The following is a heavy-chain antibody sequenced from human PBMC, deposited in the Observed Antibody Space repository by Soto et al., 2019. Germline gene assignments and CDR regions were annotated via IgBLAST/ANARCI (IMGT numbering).Heavy chain of an antibody. CDR3: ARLRYYGSGSYYNYFDY. CDR2: IYYSGST. J-gene: IGHJ4*02. CDR1: DSSISSSIYY. V-gene: IGHV4-39*01. D-gene: IGHD3-10*01. Sequence: SETLSLTCTVSDSSISSSIYYWGWIRQPPGKGLEWIGSIYYSGSTYYNPSLKSRVTISVDTSKNQFSLKLSSVTAADTAVYYCARLRYYGSGSYYNYFDYWGQGTLVTVSS.